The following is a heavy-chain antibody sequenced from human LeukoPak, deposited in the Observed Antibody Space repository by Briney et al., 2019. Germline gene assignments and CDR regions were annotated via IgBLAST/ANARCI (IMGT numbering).Heavy chain of an antibody. CDR2: ISSSDSTI. V-gene: IGHV3-48*03. CDR3: AKIPKWLLLQASIEFDY. J-gene: IGHJ4*02. D-gene: IGHD3-22*01. CDR1: GFTFSSYE. Sequence: GGSLRLSCAASGFTFSSYEMHWVRQAPGKGLEWVSYISSSDSTIYYADSVKGRFTISRDNAKNSLYLQMNSLRAEDTAVYYCAKIPKWLLLQASIEFDYWGQGTLVTVSS.